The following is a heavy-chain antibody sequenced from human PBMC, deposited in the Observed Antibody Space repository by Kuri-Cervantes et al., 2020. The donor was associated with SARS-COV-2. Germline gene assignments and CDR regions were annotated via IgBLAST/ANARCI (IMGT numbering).Heavy chain of an antibody. CDR2: INSDGSST. CDR3: ARGIGIAAAGH. Sequence: GGSLRLSCAASGFTFSSYWMHWVRQAPGKGLVWVSRINSDGSSTSYADSVKGRFTIPRDNAKNTLYLQMNSLRAEDTAVYYCARGIGIAAAGHWGQGTLVTVSS. D-gene: IGHD6-13*01. CDR1: GFTFSSYW. V-gene: IGHV3-74*01. J-gene: IGHJ4*02.